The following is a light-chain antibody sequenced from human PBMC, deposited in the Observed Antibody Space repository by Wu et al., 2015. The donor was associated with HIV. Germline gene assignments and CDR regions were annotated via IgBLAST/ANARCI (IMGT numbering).Light chain of an antibody. V-gene: IGKV3-20*01. CDR3: HQYGRSPPFT. J-gene: IGKJ3*01. Sequence: IVLTQSPGTLSLSPGERVTLSCRASQSVSGTYLAWYQQKPGQPPRLLIYGASRRATGIPDRFSGSGSGTDFSLTISRLEPEDFAVYYCHQYGRSPPFTFGPGTKVDVK. CDR1: QSVSGTY. CDR2: GAS.